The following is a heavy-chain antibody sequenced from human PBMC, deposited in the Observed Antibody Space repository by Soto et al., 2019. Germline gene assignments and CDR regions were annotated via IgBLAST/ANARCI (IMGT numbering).Heavy chain of an antibody. Sequence: ASVKVSCKASGYTFTSYYMHWVRQAPGQRLEWMGIINPSGGSTSYAQKFQGRVTMTRDTSTSTVYMELSSLRSEDTAVYYCARGLYYDYVWGSYRPIAQYFDYWGQGTLVTVSS. V-gene: IGHV1-46*01. D-gene: IGHD3-16*02. CDR1: GYTFTSYY. J-gene: IGHJ4*02. CDR2: INPSGGST. CDR3: ARGLYYDYVWGSYRPIAQYFDY.